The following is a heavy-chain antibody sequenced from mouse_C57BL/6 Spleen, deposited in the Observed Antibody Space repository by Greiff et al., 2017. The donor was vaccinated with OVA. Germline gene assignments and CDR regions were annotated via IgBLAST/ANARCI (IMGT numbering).Heavy chain of an antibody. CDR2: INYDGSST. V-gene: IGHV5-16*01. CDR3: ARLGYDVYYFDY. D-gene: IGHD2-2*01. Sequence: EVKLVESEGGLVQPGSSMKLSCTASGFTFSDYYMAWVRQVPEKGLEWVANINYDGSSTYYLDSLKSRFIISRDNAKNILYLQMSSLKSEDTATYYCARLGYDVYYFDYWGQGTTLTVSS. CDR1: GFTFSDYY. J-gene: IGHJ2*01.